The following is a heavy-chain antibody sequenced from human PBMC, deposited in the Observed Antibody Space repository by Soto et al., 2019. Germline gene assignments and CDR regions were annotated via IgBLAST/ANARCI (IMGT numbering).Heavy chain of an antibody. CDR1: GFSFNTYE. D-gene: IGHD1-26*01. CDR3: AYGGSCDY. CDR2: ISSSGSTI. Sequence: EVQLVESGGGLVQPGGSLRLSCAASGFSFNTYEMNWVRQAPGKGLEWVSYISSSGSTIYYADSVRGRFTVSRDNGKTSLYLQMNSLRAEDTAVYYCAYGGSCDYWGQGPQVTVPS. J-gene: IGHJ4*02. V-gene: IGHV3-48*03.